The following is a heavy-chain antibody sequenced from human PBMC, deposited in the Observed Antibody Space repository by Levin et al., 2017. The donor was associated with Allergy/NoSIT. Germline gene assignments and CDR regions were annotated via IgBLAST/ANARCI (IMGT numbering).Heavy chain of an antibody. V-gene: IGHV4-39*07. CDR3: ARDEMVHEVQYYYGMDV. D-gene: IGHD2-8*01. CDR1: GGSISTSSYY. CDR2: IYYSGST. Sequence: SETLSLTCTVSGGSISTSSYYWGWIRQPPGKGLEWIGNIYYSGSTYYSPPLRSRVAISVDTSKNQFSLKLSSVTAADTAVYYCARDEMVHEVQYYYGMDVWGQGTTVTVSS. J-gene: IGHJ6*02.